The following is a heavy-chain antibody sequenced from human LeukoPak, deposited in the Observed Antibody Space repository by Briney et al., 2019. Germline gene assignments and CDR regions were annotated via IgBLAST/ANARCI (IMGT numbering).Heavy chain of an antibody. CDR2: IYTSGST. CDR3: ARVYYDSSGYGIDY. V-gene: IGHV4-61*02. J-gene: IGHJ4*02. D-gene: IGHD3-22*01. CDR1: GGSISSGSYY. Sequence: SETLSLTCTVSGGSISSGSYYWSWIRQPAGKGLEWIGRIYTSGSTNYNPSLKSRVTISVDTSKNQFSLKLSSVTAADTAVYYCARVYYDSSGYGIDYWGQGTLVTVSS.